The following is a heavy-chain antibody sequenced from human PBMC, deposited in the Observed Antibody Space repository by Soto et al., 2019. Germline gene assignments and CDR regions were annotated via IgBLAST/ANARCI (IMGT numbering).Heavy chain of an antibody. J-gene: IGHJ4*02. CDR2: INHSGST. Sequence: LSLTCAVYGGSFSGYYWSWIRQPPGKGLEWIGEINHSGSTNYNPSLKSRVTISVDTSKNQFSLKLSSVTAADTAVYYCAYARTRLYYFDYWGQGTLVTVSS. CDR1: GGSFSGYY. CDR3: AYARTRLYYFDY. V-gene: IGHV4-34*01. D-gene: IGHD1-7*01.